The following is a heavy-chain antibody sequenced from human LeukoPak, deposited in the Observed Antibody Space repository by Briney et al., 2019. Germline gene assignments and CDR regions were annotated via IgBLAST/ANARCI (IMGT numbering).Heavy chain of an antibody. CDR1: GFTFSSYS. D-gene: IGHD3-9*01. J-gene: IGHJ4*02. Sequence: GGSLRLSCAASGFTFSSYSMNWVRQAPGKGLEWDSSISSSSSYIYYADSVKGRFTISRDNAKNSLYLQMNSLRAEDTAVYYCAREAVDILTGPSFDYWGQGTLVTVSS. V-gene: IGHV3-21*01. CDR2: ISSSSSYI. CDR3: AREAVDILTGPSFDY.